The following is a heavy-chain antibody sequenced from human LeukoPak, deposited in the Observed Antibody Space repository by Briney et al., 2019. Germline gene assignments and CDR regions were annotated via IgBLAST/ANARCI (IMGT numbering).Heavy chain of an antibody. CDR3: ASSGYSSSWYYFDY. D-gene: IGHD6-13*01. Sequence: SVKVSCKVSGGTFSSYAINWVRQAPGQGLEWMGGIIPIFGTANYAQKFQGRVTITADESTSTAYMELSSLRSEDTAVYYCASSGYSSSWYYFDYWGQGTLVTVSS. J-gene: IGHJ4*02. CDR1: GGTFSSYA. V-gene: IGHV1-69*13. CDR2: IIPIFGTA.